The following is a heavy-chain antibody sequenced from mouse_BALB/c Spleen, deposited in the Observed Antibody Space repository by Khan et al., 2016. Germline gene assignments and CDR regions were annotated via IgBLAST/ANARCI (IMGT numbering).Heavy chain of an antibody. V-gene: IGHV3-2*02. CDR3: SRSGNYFDY. D-gene: IGHD1-1*02. CDR1: GYSITSAFA. Sequence: VQLKESGPGLVKPSQSLSLTCTVTGYSITSAFAWNWIRQFPGNKLEWMGYISSSGITGYNPSLKSRISITRDTSKNQFFLQLISVTTEDSATYYCSRSGNYFDYWGQGSTLAVSS. J-gene: IGHJ2*01. CDR2: ISSSGIT.